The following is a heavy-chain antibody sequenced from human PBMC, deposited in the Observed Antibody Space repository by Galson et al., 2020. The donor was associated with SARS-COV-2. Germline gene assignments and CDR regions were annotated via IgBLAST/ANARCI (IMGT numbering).Heavy chain of an antibody. V-gene: IGHV3-30*01. CDR1: GFTFSSHA. CDR3: ARETLHYSSSWYDY. J-gene: IGHJ4*02. Sequence: GGSLRLSCATSGFTFSSHAMHWVRQAPGKGLEWVAIISYDGTTKYNGDSVKGRFTISRDNSKNTLYLQMNSLRAEDTAVYYCARETLHYSSSWYDYWGQGTLVTVSS. D-gene: IGHD6-13*01. CDR2: ISYDGTTK.